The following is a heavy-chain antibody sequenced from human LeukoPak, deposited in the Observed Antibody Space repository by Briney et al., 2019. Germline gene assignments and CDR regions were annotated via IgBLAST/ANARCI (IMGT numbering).Heavy chain of an antibody. J-gene: IGHJ5*02. V-gene: IGHV1-69-2*01. CDR2: VDPEDCET. D-gene: IGHD2-2*01. CDR1: GYTFTDYY. Sequence: GASVKVSCKVSGYTFTDYYMHWVQQAPGKGLEWMGLVDPEDCETIYADKFQGRVTITADTSTDTAYMELSSLSSEDTAVYYCATLRPPDIVVVPAAISAPPNWFDPWGQGTLVTVSS. CDR3: ATLRPPDIVVVPAAISAPPNWFDP.